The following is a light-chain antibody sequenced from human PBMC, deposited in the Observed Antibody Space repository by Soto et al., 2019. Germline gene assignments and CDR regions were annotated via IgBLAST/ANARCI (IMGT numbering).Light chain of an antibody. CDR2: DAS. CDR1: QSISSW. CDR3: QQYNSYSTWT. J-gene: IGKJ1*01. Sequence: DIQMTESPSTLSASVGDRVTITCRATQSISSWLAWYQQKPGKAPKLLIYDASSFESGIPSRSSGSGAGTEFTLTITSLQADDFATYYCQQYNSYSTWTYGQRAKVEIK. V-gene: IGKV1-5*01.